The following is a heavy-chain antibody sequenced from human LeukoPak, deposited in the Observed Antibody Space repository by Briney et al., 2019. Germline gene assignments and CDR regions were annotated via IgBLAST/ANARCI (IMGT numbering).Heavy chain of an antibody. CDR2: INHSGST. J-gene: IGHJ4*02. CDR3: ARGGVRRITILYYFDY. CDR1: GDSVSSNTYY. Sequence: SETLSLTCTVSGDSVSSNTYYWSWIRQPPGKGLEWIGEINHSGSTNYNPSLKSRVTISVDTSKNQFSLKLSSVTAADTAVYYCARGGVRRITILYYFDYWGQGTLVTVSS. V-gene: IGHV4-39*07. D-gene: IGHD3-9*01.